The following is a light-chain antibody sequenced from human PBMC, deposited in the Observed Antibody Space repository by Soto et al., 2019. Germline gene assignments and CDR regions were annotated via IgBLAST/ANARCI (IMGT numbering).Light chain of an antibody. CDR2: GAS. CDR1: LSVSGSQ. J-gene: IGKJ1*01. CDR3: QQYVTSRRT. V-gene: IGKV3-20*01. Sequence: VLTQSPGTLSLSPGERATLSCRASLSVSGSQLAWYQQKHGQPPRXXIYGASSRAAGIPDRFSGSGSGTDLTITINRLEPEDFEVYYCQQYVTSRRTFGPGTKVDNK.